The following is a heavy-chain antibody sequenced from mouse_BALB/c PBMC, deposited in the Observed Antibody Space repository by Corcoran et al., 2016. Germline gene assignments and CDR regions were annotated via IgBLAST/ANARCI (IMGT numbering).Heavy chain of an antibody. J-gene: IGHJ2*01. V-gene: IGHV1-7*01. CDR2: INPSTGYT. CDR1: GYTFTSYW. D-gene: IGHD2-10*02. CDR3: ARRYGNYFDY. Sequence: QVQLQQSGSERAEPGASVSMSCKASGYTFTSYWMHWVKRRPRQGLEWIGYINPSTGYTEYNQKFKDKATLTADKSSSTAYMQLSSLTSEDSAVYYCARRYGNYFDYWGQGTTLTVSS.